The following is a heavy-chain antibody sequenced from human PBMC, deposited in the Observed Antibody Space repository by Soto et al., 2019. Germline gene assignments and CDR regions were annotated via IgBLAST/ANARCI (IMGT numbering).Heavy chain of an antibody. CDR3: ARVVKNFSGSGDTWLDL. J-gene: IGHJ5*02. CDR2: IIPIFGTA. V-gene: IGHV1-69*01. Sequence: SSSGAGARVNSYGLSGLRLLTKHGLEWMGGIIPIFGTANYAQKFQGRVTIIADESTRRDCMDLSSLRSEDTAIYYCARVVKNFSGSGDTWLDLCGQGTFVSGSS. D-gene: IGHD3-10*01. CDR1: GARVNSYG.